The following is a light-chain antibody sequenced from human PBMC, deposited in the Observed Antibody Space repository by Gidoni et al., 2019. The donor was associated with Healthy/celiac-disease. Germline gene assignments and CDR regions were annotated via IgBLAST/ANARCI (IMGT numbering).Light chain of an antibody. Sequence: DIQMTQSPSTLSASVGDRVTITCRASQSISSWLAWYQQKPGKAPKLLIYKASSLESGVPSRFSGSGSGTEFTPTISSLQPDDFATYYCQQYNSYSRIFTFGPGTKVDIK. V-gene: IGKV1-5*03. CDR3: QQYNSYSRIFT. CDR1: QSISSW. CDR2: KAS. J-gene: IGKJ3*01.